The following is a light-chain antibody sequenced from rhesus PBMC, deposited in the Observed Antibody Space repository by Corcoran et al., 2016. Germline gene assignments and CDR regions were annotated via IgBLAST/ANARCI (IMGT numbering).Light chain of an antibody. V-gene: IGKV2-104*02. CDR2: EVS. CDR3: MQALEFPWT. J-gene: IGKJ1*01. CDR1: QSLLDSEDGNTY. Sequence: DIVMTQTPLSLPVTPGEPASISCRSSQSLLDSEDGNTYLDWYLQKPGQSPQFWIYEVSNRASGVPDRFSGNGSDTDFTLKISKVEAEYVRVYYCMQALEFPWTFGQETKVEIK.